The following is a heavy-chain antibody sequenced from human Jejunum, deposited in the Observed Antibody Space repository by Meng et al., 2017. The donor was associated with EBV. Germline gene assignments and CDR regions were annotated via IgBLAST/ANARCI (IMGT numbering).Heavy chain of an antibody. D-gene: IGHD2-21*02. Sequence: VQQQVSGPGLVKPSGTLSLTCAVSGDSIDSRNWWSWVRQSPERGLEWIGEIYYSGSTNYNPSLKSRVTILVDRSENHFSLHLSSVTAADTAVYYCVRGGDYCLVYWGQGTLVTVSS. J-gene: IGHJ4*02. CDR2: IYYSGST. CDR3: VRGGDYCLVY. V-gene: IGHV4-4*02. CDR1: GDSIDSRNW.